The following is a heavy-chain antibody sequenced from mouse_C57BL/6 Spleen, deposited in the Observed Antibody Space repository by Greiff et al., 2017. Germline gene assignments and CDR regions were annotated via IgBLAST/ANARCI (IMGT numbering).Heavy chain of an antibody. V-gene: IGHV1-22*01. CDR3: TREGYGSRWFAD. Sequence: VQLQQSGPELVKPGASVKMSCKASGYTFTDYNMHWVKQSHGKSLEWIGYINPNNGGTSYNQTFKGQATLTVNKSSSPAYMELRSLTSENSAVYYGTREGYGSRWFADWGKGTLGTVSA. CDR1: GYTFTDYN. D-gene: IGHD1-1*01. CDR2: INPNNGGT. J-gene: IGHJ3*01.